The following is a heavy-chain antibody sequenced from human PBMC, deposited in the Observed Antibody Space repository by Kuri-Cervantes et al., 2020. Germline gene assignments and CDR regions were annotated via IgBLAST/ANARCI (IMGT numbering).Heavy chain of an antibody. CDR1: GYTFTSYG. V-gene: IGHV1-18*01. CDR2: ISAYNGNT. Sequence: ASVKVSCKASGYTFTSYGISWVRQAPGQGLEWMGWISAYNGNTNYAQKLQGRVTMTRDTSTSTVYMELSSLSSVTAADTAVYYCARGVYDYVWGSYRRFDYWGQGTRVTVSS. D-gene: IGHD3-16*02. CDR3: ARGVYDYVWGSYRRFDY. J-gene: IGHJ4*02.